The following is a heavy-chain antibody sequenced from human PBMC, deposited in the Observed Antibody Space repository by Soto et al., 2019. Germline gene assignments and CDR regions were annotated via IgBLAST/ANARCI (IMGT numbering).Heavy chain of an antibody. CDR2: ISYDGSNK. CDR3: AKGISYYYGSGSYYNDYYYYGMDV. Sequence: GGSLRLSCAASGFTFSSYGMHWVRQAPGKGLEWVAVISYDGSNKYYADSVKGRFTISGDNSKNTLYLQMNSLRAEDTAVYYCAKGISYYYGSGSYYNDYYYYGMDVWGQGTKVTVSS. V-gene: IGHV3-30*18. D-gene: IGHD3-10*01. CDR1: GFTFSSYG. J-gene: IGHJ6*02.